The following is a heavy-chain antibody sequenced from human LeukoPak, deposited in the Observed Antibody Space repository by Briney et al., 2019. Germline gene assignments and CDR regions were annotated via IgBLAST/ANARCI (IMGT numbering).Heavy chain of an antibody. CDR3: VPGDEIKY. J-gene: IGHJ4*02. D-gene: IGHD2-21*02. CDR2: IQHNGTNK. Sequence: PGGSLRLSCVASGFTFSTYGMHWVRQAPAKGLEWVAFIQHNGTNKYYEDSVKGRFTVSRDNSKNTLYLQMNSLRAEYTALYYCVPGDEIKYWGEGTLVTVSS. V-gene: IGHV3-30*02. CDR1: GFTFSTYG.